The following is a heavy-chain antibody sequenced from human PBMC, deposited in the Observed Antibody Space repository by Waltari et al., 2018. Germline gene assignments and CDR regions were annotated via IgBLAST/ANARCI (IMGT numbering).Heavy chain of an antibody. V-gene: IGHV4-34*01. CDR3: ARAITMVRGVIPRAGCYMDV. CDR1: GGSFSGYY. D-gene: IGHD3-10*01. J-gene: IGHJ6*03. Sequence: QVQLQQWGAGLLKPSETLSLTCAVYGGSFSGYYWSWIRQPPGKGLEWIGEINHSGSTNYNPSLKSRVTISVDTSKNQFSLKLSSVTAADTAVYYCARAITMVRGVIPRAGCYMDVWGKGTTVTISS. CDR2: INHSGST.